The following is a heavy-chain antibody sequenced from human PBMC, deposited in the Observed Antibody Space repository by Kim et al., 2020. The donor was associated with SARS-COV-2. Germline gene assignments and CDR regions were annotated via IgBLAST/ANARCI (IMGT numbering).Heavy chain of an antibody. J-gene: IGHJ4*02. V-gene: IGHV4-59*13. CDR2: IYSSGST. CDR3: ARDPPGNGGAFFDY. D-gene: IGHD2-8*01. CDR1: CGSISKYY. Sequence: SETLSLTCTFSCGSISKYYWSWIRQSPGKGLEWIGYIYSSGSTKYNPSLKSRVTILVDTSKNQFSLKLSSVTAADTAMYYCARDPPGNGGAFFDYWGQGT.